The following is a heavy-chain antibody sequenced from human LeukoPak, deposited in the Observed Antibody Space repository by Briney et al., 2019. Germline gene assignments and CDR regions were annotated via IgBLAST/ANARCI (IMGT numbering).Heavy chain of an antibody. CDR1: GGSVSSYY. J-gene: IGHJ2*01. CDR2: IYYSGST. V-gene: IGHV4-59*02. Sequence: SETLSLTCTVSGGSVSSYYWSWIRQPPGKGLEWIGYIYYSGSTNYNPSLKSQVTISVDTSKNQFSLNLSSVTAADTAVYYCARAPRIVGYTSRELGHWYFDLWGRGTLVTVSS. CDR3: ARAPRIVGYTSRELGHWYFDL. D-gene: IGHD6-13*01.